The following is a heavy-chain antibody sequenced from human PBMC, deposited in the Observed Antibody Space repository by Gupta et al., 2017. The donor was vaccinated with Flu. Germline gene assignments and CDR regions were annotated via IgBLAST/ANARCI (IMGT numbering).Heavy chain of an antibody. V-gene: IGHV3-21*01. CDR2: VSSSSSYI. CDR1: GFTFSTYS. D-gene: IGHD3-10*01. CDR3: ARLWAVENYMDV. Sequence: EMRLVESGGGLVKLGGSPRLSCAASGFTFSTYSMNGVRQAPGKGLEWVSSVSSSSSYIYYADSVKGRFTISRDNAKNSLYLQMNSLRAEDTAVYFCARLWAVENYMDVWGKGTTVTVSS. J-gene: IGHJ6*03.